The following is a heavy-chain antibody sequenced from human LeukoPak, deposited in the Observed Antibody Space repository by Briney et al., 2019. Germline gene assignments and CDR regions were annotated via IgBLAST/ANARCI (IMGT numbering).Heavy chain of an antibody. V-gene: IGHV1-69*06. CDR3: ASALYGDYDILPEERYYFDY. D-gene: IGHD4-17*01. CDR1: GGTFSSYA. Sequence: ASVKVSCKASGGTFSSYAISWVRQAPGQGLEWMGGIIPIFGTANYAQKFQGRVTITADKSTSTAYMELSSLRSEDTAVYYCASALYGDYDILPEERYYFDYWGQGTLVTVSS. CDR2: IIPIFGTA. J-gene: IGHJ4*02.